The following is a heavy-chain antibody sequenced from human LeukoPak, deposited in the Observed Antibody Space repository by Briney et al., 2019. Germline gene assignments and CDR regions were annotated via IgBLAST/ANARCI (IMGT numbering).Heavy chain of an antibody. Sequence: GGSLRLSCAASGFTFSTFAMHWVRQAPGKGLEWVAAIWYDGSNKNYADSVKGRFTISRGNSKNTLYLQMNSLRAEDTSVYYCARARYSSSWEGNYWGQGTLVTVSS. CDR2: IWYDGSNK. D-gene: IGHD6-13*01. J-gene: IGHJ4*02. CDR3: ARARYSSSWEGNY. V-gene: IGHV3-33*01. CDR1: GFTFSTFA.